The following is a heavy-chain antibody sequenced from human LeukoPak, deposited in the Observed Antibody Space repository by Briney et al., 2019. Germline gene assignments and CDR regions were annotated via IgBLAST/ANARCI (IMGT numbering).Heavy chain of an antibody. Sequence: PGGSLRLSCEATGFTFSNYGMHWVRQAPGKGLEWLSLLWYDGSNEYYADSVKGRFTISRDNSKNTLYLQMNSLRAEDTAVYYCAKGMTTGPRSVYHYMDVWGKGTTVTVSS. D-gene: IGHD4-17*01. V-gene: IGHV3-33*06. CDR2: LWYDGSNE. CDR1: GFTFSNYG. J-gene: IGHJ6*03. CDR3: AKGMTTGPRSVYHYMDV.